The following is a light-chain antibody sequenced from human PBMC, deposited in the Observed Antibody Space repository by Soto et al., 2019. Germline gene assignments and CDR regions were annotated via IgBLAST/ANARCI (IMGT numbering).Light chain of an antibody. Sequence: EIVMTQSPATLSVSPGERATLSCRASQRVSSNLAWYQQKPGQAPRLLIYGASTRATGIPARFSGSGCGTEFTLTISSLQSEDFAVYYCQQYNNWPPYTFGQGTKLEIK. CDR2: GAS. CDR3: QQYNNWPPYT. V-gene: IGKV3-15*01. J-gene: IGKJ2*01. CDR1: QRVSSN.